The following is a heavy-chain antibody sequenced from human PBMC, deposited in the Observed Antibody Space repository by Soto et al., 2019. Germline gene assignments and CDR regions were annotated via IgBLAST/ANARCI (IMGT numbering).Heavy chain of an antibody. D-gene: IGHD5-18*01. J-gene: IGHJ4*02. CDR3: ARGVRIQLWSTYYFDY. Sequence: LRLSCAASGFTFSSYEMNWVRQAPGKGLEWASYISSSGSTIYYADSVKGRFTISRDNAKNSLYLQMNSLRAEDTAVYYCARGVRIQLWSTYYFDYWGQGTLVTVSS. V-gene: IGHV3-48*03. CDR1: GFTFSSYE. CDR2: ISSSGSTI.